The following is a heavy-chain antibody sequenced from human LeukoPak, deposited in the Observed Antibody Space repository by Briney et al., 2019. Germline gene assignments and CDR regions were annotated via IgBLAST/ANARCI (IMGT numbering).Heavy chain of an antibody. D-gene: IGHD2-2*01. J-gene: IGHJ4*02. V-gene: IGHV3-30*01. CDR2: ISYDGSNK. CDR3: ARDYCSSTSCCLFDY. Sequence: GRSLRLSCAASGFTFSRYAMHWVRQAPGKGLEWVAVISYDGSNKYYADSVKGRFTISRDNSKNTLYLQMNSLRAEDTAVYYCARDYCSSTSCCLFDYWGQGTLVTVSS. CDR1: GFTFSRYA.